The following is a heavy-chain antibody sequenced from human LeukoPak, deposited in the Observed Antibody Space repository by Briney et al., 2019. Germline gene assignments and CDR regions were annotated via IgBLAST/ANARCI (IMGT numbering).Heavy chain of an antibody. Sequence: GGSLRLSCAASGFTFSSYAMHWVRQAPGKGLEWVAVISYDGSNKYYADSVKGRFTISRDNSKNTLYLQMNSLGAEDTAVYYCASAGLAGSQDYYYYGMDVWGQGTTVTVSS. CDR1: GFTFSSYA. J-gene: IGHJ6*02. CDR3: ASAGLAGSQDYYYYGMDV. D-gene: IGHD6-19*01. CDR2: ISYDGSNK. V-gene: IGHV3-30-3*01.